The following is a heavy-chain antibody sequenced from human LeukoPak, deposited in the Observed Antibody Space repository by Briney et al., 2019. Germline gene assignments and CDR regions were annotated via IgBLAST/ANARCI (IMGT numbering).Heavy chain of an antibody. CDR2: IYYSGST. J-gene: IGHJ4*02. CDR1: GGSFSSSSYY. Sequence: PSETLSLTCVVYGGSFSSSSYYWGWIRQPPGKGLEWIGSIYYSGSTYYNPSLKSRVTISVDTSKNQFSLKLSSVTAADTAVYYCARHWYYWGQGTLVTVSS. V-gene: IGHV4-39*01. CDR3: ARHWYY.